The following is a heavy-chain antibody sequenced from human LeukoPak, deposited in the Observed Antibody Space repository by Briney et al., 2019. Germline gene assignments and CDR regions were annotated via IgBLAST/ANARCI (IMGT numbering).Heavy chain of an antibody. CDR2: ISYDGGNI. CDR1: GFTFSSYW. V-gene: IGHV3-30*18. Sequence: GGSLRLSCAASGFTFSSYWMSWVRQAPGKGLEWVAVISYDGGNISYTDSVKGRFTISRDNSKNTLYLQMNSLRAEDTAVYYCAKRGYCRGGTCFSHDAFDIWGQGTMVTVPS. J-gene: IGHJ3*02. CDR3: AKRGYCRGGTCFSHDAFDI. D-gene: IGHD2-15*01.